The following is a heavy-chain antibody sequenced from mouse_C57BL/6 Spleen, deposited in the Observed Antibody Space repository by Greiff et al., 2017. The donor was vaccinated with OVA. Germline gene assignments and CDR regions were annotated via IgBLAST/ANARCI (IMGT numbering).Heavy chain of an antibody. CDR1: GYTFTSYW. CDR3: AIYGSGYFDV. CDR2: IDPSDSYT. D-gene: IGHD1-1*01. J-gene: IGHJ1*03. V-gene: IGHV1-69*01. Sequence: QVQLQQPGAELVMPGASVKLSCKASGYTFTSYWMHWVKQRPGQGLEWIGEIDPSDSYTNYNQKFKGKSTLTVDKSSSTAYMQRSSLTSEDSAVYYCAIYGSGYFDVWGTGTTVTVSS.